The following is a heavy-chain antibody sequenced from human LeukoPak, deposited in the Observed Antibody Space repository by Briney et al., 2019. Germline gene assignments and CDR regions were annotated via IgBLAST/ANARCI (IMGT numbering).Heavy chain of an antibody. D-gene: IGHD6-19*01. J-gene: IGHJ6*03. CDR1: GFPFSNYN. CDR2: ITSSGTYN. CDR3: ARDHLSSGSSPDYYYYYYMDV. Sequence: PGGSLRLSCAASGFPFSNYNMNWVRQAPGKAMEWVSSITSSGTYNFYADSVRGRFTISRDNAKNSLYLQMDSLGPEDTAVYYCARDHLSSGSSPDYYYYYYMDVWGKGTTVTISS. V-gene: IGHV3-21*01.